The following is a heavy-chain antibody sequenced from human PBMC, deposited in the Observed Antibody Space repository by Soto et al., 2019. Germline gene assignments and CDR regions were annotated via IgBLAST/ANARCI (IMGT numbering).Heavy chain of an antibody. CDR3: ASGPYSRGVGATNPSY. Sequence: QVQLQQWGAGLLKPSETLSLTCAVYGGSFSDYYWTWIRQSPGKGLEWIGAINRSGNTNYSPSLKSRVTISADTSKNQFSLKLTSVTAADTALYYWASGPYSRGVGATNPSYWGQGTLVTVSS. J-gene: IGHJ4*02. D-gene: IGHD1-26*01. CDR1: GGSFSDYY. CDR2: INRSGNT. V-gene: IGHV4-34*02.